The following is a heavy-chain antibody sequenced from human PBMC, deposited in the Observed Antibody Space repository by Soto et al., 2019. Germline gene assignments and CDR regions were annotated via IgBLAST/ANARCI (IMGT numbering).Heavy chain of an antibody. D-gene: IGHD6-6*01. CDR3: ARTSSMAARPVSYYGMDV. J-gene: IGHJ6*02. CDR1: GFTFSSYS. CDR2: ISSSSSYI. Sequence: EVQLVESGGGLVKPGGSLRLSCAASGFTFSSYSMNWVRQAPGKGLEWVSSISSSSSYIYYADSVKGRFTISRDNAKNSLYLQMNSLRAEDTAVYYCARTSSMAARPVSYYGMDVCGQGTTVTVSS. V-gene: IGHV3-21*01.